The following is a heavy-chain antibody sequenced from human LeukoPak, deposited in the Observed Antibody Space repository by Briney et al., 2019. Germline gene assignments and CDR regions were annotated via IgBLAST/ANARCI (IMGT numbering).Heavy chain of an antibody. CDR1: GGSFSGYY. J-gene: IGHJ6*02. CDR3: ARGQQARYYYYDMDV. V-gene: IGHV4-34*01. Sequence: SETLSLTCAVYGGSFSGYYWSWIRQPPGKGLEWIGEINHSGSTNYNPSLKSRATISVDTSKNQFSLKLSSVTAADTAVYYRARGQQARYYYYDMDVWGQGTTVTVSS. CDR2: INHSGST. D-gene: IGHD6-13*01.